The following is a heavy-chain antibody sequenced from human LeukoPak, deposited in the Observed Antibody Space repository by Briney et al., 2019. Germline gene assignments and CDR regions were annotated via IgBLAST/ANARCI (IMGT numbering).Heavy chain of an antibody. Sequence: SVKVSCKASGGTFSSYAISWVRQAPGQGLEWMGRIIPIFGTANYAQKFQGRVTITTDESTSTAYMELSSLRPEDTAVYYCARDSWFGESQSPPFDYWGQGTLVTVSS. J-gene: IGHJ4*02. V-gene: IGHV1-69*05. CDR3: ARDSWFGESQSPPFDY. CDR2: IIPIFGTA. D-gene: IGHD3-10*01. CDR1: GGTFSSYA.